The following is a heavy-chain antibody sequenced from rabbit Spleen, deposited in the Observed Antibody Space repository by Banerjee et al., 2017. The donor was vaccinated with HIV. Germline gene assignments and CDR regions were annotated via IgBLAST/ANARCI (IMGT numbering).Heavy chain of an antibody. CDR3: SRDTSSSFSSYGMDL. CDR2: IDPVFGNT. V-gene: IGHV1S45*01. D-gene: IGHD1-1*01. J-gene: IGHJ6*01. CDR1: GVSFSDKDV. Sequence: EQLEESGGGLVKPEGSLTLTCKASGVSFSDKDVMCWVRQAPGKGLEWIGYIDPVFGNTYSASWAKGRFTIAKTSSTTVTLQMTSLTAADTATYFFSRDTSSSFSSYGMDLWGPGTLVTVS.